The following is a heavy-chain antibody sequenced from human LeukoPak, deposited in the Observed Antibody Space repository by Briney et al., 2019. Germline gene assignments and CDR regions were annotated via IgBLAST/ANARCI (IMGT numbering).Heavy chain of an antibody. CDR2: IIHSGST. V-gene: IGHV4-34*01. D-gene: IGHD3-10*01. CDR3: AGGVVRGVNPYYYYYGMDV. Sequence: SETLSLTCAVYGGSFSGYYWSWIRQPPGKGLEWIGEIIHSGSTNYNPSLKSRVTISVDTSKNQFSLKLSSVTAADTAVYYCAGGVVRGVNPYYYYYGMDVWGQGTTVTVSS. J-gene: IGHJ6*02. CDR1: GGSFSGYY.